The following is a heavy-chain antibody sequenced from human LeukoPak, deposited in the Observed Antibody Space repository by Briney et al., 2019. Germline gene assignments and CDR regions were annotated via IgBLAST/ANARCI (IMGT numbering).Heavy chain of an antibody. Sequence: PETLSLTCAVSGGSFRGYYWSWIREPPGKGLEWSGEFNHSVSTNYNPSLKSRVTISVDASKNQFSLKLSSVTAADTAVYYCARPRITGSRSLDYWGQGTLVTVSS. D-gene: IGHD3-3*01. CDR1: GGSFRGYY. J-gene: IGHJ4*02. CDR3: ARPRITGSRSLDY. V-gene: IGHV4-34*01. CDR2: FNHSVST.